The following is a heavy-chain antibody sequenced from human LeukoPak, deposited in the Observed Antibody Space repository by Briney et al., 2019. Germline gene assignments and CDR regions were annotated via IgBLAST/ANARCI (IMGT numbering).Heavy chain of an antibody. Sequence: SVKVSCKASGGTFSRNAISWVRQAPGQGLEWMGGIIPIFGTANYAENFQGRVTITTDEITSTAYMELRSLRSEDTAVYYCASPDASVVSAFDYWGQGTLVTVSS. V-gene: IGHV1-69*05. CDR2: IIPIFGTA. CDR1: GGTFSRNA. CDR3: ASPDASVVSAFDY. D-gene: IGHD2-15*01. J-gene: IGHJ4*02.